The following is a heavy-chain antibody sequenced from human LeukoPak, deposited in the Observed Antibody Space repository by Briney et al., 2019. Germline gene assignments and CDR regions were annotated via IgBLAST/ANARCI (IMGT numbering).Heavy chain of an antibody. CDR3: ARDWPVVITDY. D-gene: IGHD2-21*01. Sequence: ASVTVSCKASGYRFISYGISWPRQAPGQGLEWMARINAGNGNRRYAQKFQDRVTLTTDTSTNTAYMQLRSLTSDDTAVYYCARDWPVVITDYWGQGTLVTVSS. J-gene: IGHJ4*02. CDR2: INAGNGNR. V-gene: IGHV1-18*01. CDR1: GYRFISYG.